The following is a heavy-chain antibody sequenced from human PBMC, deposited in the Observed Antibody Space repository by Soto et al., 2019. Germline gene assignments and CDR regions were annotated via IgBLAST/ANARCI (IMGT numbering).Heavy chain of an antibody. Sequence: PSETLSITCSVSGDSMNNADYFWTLIRQPPGKGLQWIGYISYSGSTFYNPSLKTRLTMSVDTSKNQFSVRLRSVTAADTAVYYCAIDLYYHRDNSGLLYFWGQRT. V-gene: IGHV4-30-4*01. D-gene: IGHD1-26*01. CDR1: GDSMNNADYF. CDR3: AIDLYYHRDNSGLLYF. J-gene: IGHJ1*01. CDR2: ISYSGST.